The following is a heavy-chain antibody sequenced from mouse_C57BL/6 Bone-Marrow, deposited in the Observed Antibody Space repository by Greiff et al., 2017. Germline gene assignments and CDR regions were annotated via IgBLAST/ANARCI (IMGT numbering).Heavy chain of an antibody. CDR3: ARSSRTKVVAIYFDY. CDR2: IYPGSGST. J-gene: IGHJ2*02. CDR1: GYTFTSYW. Sequence: QVQLQQPGAELVKPGASVKMSCKASGYTFTSYWITWVKQRPGQGLEWIGDIYPGSGSTNYNEKFKSKATLTVDTSSSTAYMQLSSLTSEDSAVYYCARSSRTKVVAIYFDYWGQGTSLTVSS. D-gene: IGHD1-1*01. V-gene: IGHV1-55*01.